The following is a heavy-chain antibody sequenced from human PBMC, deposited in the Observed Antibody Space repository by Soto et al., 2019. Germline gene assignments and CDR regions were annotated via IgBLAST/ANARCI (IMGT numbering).Heavy chain of an antibody. V-gene: IGHV3-30-3*01. J-gene: IGHJ4*02. CDR2: ISYDGSNK. CDR1: GFTFSSYA. Sequence: GGSLRLSCAASGFTFSSYAMHWVRQAPGKGLEWVAVISYDGSNKYYADSVKGRFTISRDNSKNTLYLQMNSLRAEDTAVYYCAREDCYDSSGRTAPYFDYWGQGTLVTVSS. D-gene: IGHD3-22*01. CDR3: AREDCYDSSGRTAPYFDY.